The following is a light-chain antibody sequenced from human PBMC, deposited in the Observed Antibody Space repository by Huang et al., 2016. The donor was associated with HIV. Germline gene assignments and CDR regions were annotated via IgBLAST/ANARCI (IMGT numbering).Light chain of an antibody. CDR1: QDITNY. Sequence: DIQMTQSPSSLSASVGDRVTITCQATQDITNYLNWYQQKPGKAPKLLIYDASNLEKGVPSRFSGSGSGTDFTFSISSLQPEDIATYYCQQYDDLPLTFGPGTTVEI. J-gene: IGKJ3*01. V-gene: IGKV1-33*01. CDR2: DAS. CDR3: QQYDDLPLT.